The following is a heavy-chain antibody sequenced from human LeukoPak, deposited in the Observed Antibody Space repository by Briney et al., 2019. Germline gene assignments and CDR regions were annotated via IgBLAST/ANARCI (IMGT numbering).Heavy chain of an antibody. V-gene: IGHV1-2*04. CDR3: AREVSGSYSSWFDP. D-gene: IGHD1-26*01. CDR1: GYTFTGYY. Sequence: GASVKVSCKASGYTFTGYYMHWVRQAPGQGLEWMGWINPNSGGTNYAQKFQGWVTMTRDTSISTAYMELSRLRSDDTAVYYSAREVSGSYSSWFDPWGQGTLVTVSS. J-gene: IGHJ5*02. CDR2: INPNSGGT.